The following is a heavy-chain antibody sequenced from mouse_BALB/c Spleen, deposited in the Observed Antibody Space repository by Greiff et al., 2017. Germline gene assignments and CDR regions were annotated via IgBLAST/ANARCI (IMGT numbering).Heavy chain of an antibody. CDR2: IWAGGST. CDR3: ARDHGYPYYAMDY. D-gene: IGHD1-2*01. CDR1: GFSLTSYG. Sequence: VQLVESGPGLVAPSQSLSITCTVSGFSLTSYGVHWVRQPPGKGLEWLGVIWAGGSTNYNSALMSRLSISKDNSKSQVFLKMNSLQTDDTAMYYCARDHGYPYYAMDYWGQGTSVTVSS. J-gene: IGHJ4*01. V-gene: IGHV2-9*02.